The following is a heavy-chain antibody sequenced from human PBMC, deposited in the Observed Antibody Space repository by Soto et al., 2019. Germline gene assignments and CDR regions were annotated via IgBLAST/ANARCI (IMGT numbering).Heavy chain of an antibody. V-gene: IGHV5-51*01. Sequence: PRESLKISCKGSGYSFTSYWIGWVRQMPGKGLEWMGIIYPGDSDTRYSPSFQGQVTISADKSISTAYLQWSSLKASDTAMYYCARLSSSGPRGYYYGMDVWGQGTTVTVSS. J-gene: IGHJ6*02. CDR2: IYPGDSDT. D-gene: IGHD6-13*01. CDR1: GYSFTSYW. CDR3: ARLSSSGPRGYYYGMDV.